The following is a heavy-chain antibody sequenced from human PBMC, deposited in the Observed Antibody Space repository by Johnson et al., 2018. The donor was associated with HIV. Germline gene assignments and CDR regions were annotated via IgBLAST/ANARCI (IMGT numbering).Heavy chain of an antibody. CDR3: VFFYASFDI. CDR2: ISYDGSNK. D-gene: IGHD2/OR15-2a*01. Sequence: QVQLVESGGGLVKPGASFRLSCEVSGLTFTNAYMSWVRQAPGKGLEWVAVISYDGSNKYYADSVKGRFTISRDNSKNTLYLQMNSLRAEDTAVYYCVFFYASFDIWGQGTMVTVSS. V-gene: IGHV3-30*01. J-gene: IGHJ3*02. CDR1: GLTFTNAY.